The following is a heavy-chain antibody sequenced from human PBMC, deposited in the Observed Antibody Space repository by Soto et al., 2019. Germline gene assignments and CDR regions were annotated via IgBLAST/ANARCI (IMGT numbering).Heavy chain of an antibody. CDR2: IYYSGST. D-gene: IGHD4-17*01. V-gene: IGHV4-59*01. Sequence: LSLTCTVSGGSISSYYWSWIRQPPGKGLEWIGYIYYSGSTNYNPSLKSRVTISVDTSKNQFSLKLSSVTAADTAVYYCARMKPTMTTVVFDYWGQGTLVTVSS. CDR3: ARMKPTMTTVVFDY. J-gene: IGHJ4*02. CDR1: GGSISSYY.